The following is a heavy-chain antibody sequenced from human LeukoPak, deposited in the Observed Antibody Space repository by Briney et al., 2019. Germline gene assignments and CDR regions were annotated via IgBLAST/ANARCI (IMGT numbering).Heavy chain of an antibody. D-gene: IGHD2-15*01. J-gene: IGHJ5*02. CDR3: ARDSQAVVVAASWFDP. CDR2: INPNSGGT. Sequence: ASVKVSCKASGYTFTGYYMHWVRQAPGQGLEWMGWINPNSGGTNYAQKFQGRVTMTRDTSISTAYMELSRLRSDDTAVYYCARDSQAVVVAASWFDPWGQGTLVTVSS. V-gene: IGHV1-2*02. CDR1: GYTFTGYY.